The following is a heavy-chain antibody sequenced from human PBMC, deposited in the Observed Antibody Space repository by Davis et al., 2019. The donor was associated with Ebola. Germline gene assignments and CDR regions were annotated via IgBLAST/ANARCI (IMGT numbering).Heavy chain of an antibody. CDR1: GFTFSSYA. Sequence: PGGSLRLSCAASGFTFSSYAMSWVRQAPGKGLEWVSAISGSGGSTYYADSVKGRFTISRDNSKNTLYLQMNSLRAEDTAIYYCAKDKNYDFWSGYHHDAFDIWGQGTMVTVAS. V-gene: IGHV3-23*01. CDR3: AKDKNYDFWSGYHHDAFDI. CDR2: ISGSGGST. J-gene: IGHJ3*02. D-gene: IGHD3-3*01.